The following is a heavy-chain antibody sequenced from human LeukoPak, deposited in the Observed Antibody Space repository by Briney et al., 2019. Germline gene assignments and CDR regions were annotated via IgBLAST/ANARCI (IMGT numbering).Heavy chain of an antibody. D-gene: IGHD1-1*01. Sequence: GASVQVSCQASGYPFTTYGITWVRQAPGQGLEWMGWISTYNGDTNYAQKFQGRVTMTTDTSTSTAYMELRSLRSDDTAVYYCARGTTGIPEYWGQGTLVTVSS. J-gene: IGHJ4*02. CDR1: GYPFTTYG. V-gene: IGHV1-18*01. CDR3: ARGTTGIPEY. CDR2: ISTYNGDT.